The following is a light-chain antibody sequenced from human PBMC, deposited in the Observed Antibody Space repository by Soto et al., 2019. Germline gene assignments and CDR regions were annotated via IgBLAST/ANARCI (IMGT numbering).Light chain of an antibody. CDR1: SSEVGGYNY. Sequence: QSVLTQPPSASGSPGQSVTISCTGTSSEVGGYNYVSWYQQQPRKTPKLLIYEVSKRPSGVPDRVSGSKSGNTASLTVSGLKAEDEAYYYCSSYAGSNPVQFGRGTKLTLL. CDR2: EVS. CDR3: SSYAGSNPVQ. J-gene: IGLJ2*01. V-gene: IGLV2-8*01.